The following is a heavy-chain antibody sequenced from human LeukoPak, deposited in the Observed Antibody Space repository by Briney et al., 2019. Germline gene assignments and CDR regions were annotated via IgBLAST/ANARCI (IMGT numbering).Heavy chain of an antibody. CDR3: ERVPLYSLWGPRFDP. Sequence: ASVKVSCKASGDTFSSTAITWVRQTPGQGLEWMGRIIPILGLANYAQRFQGRVTISADNSTSTTYLELSSLTFEDTAVYYCERVPLYSLWGPRFDPWGQGTLVTVSA. V-gene: IGHV1-69*04. CDR2: IIPILGLA. CDR1: GDTFSSTA. J-gene: IGHJ5*02. D-gene: IGHD5-18*01.